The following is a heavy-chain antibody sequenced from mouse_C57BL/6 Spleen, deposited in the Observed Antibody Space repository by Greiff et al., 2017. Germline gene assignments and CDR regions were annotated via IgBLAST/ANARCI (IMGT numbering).Heavy chain of an antibody. D-gene: IGHD1-1*01. V-gene: IGHV5-4*01. J-gene: IGHJ2*01. CDR1: GFTFSSYA. CDR2: ISDGGSYT. Sequence: EVQGVESGGGLVKPGGSLKLSCAASGFTFSSYAMSWVRQTPEKRLEWVATISDGGSYTYYPDNVKGRFTISRDNAKNNLYLQMSHLKSEDTAMYYCARGRDYYGPFDYWGQGTTLTVSS. CDR3: ARGRDYYGPFDY.